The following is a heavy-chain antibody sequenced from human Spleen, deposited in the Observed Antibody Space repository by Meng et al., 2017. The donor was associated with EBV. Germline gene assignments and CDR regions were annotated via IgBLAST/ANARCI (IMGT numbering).Heavy chain of an antibody. CDR2: INHSGNT. Sequence: QVESTQWGAGLLKPSETLSLTCYVYGGPFDGYSWTWIRQPPGKGLEWIGEINHSGNTNYNPSLKSRVTISVDTSKRQFSLKLTSMTAADTAVYYCATWWGKGYYWGQETLVTVSS. CDR3: ATWWGKGYY. CDR1: GGPFDGYS. V-gene: IGHV4-34*01. D-gene: IGHD2-8*02. J-gene: IGHJ4*02.